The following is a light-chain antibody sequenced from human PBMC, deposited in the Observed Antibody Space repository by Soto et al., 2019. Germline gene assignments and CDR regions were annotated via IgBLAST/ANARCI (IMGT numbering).Light chain of an antibody. Sequence: QSVLTQPPSVSGSPGQSVAISCTGTSSVVGSYNRVSWYQQPPGVAPKLMIYEVSNRPSGVPDRFSGSKSGNTASLTISGLQAEDEADYYCNSYTGSSTYVFGTGTKVTVL. CDR1: SSVVGSYNR. CDR2: EVS. CDR3: NSYTGSSTYV. J-gene: IGLJ1*01. V-gene: IGLV2-18*02.